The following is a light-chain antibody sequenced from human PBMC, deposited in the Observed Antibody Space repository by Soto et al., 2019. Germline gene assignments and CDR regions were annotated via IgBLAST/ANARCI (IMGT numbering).Light chain of an antibody. J-gene: IGLJ1*01. Sequence: QSVLTQPPSASGSPGQSVTISCTGTSSDVGGYNYVSWYQQHPGKAPKLIIYEVSKRPSGVPDRFSGSKSGSTASLTASGLQAEDEADYYCSSYAGSNIHYVFGTGTRSPS. CDR1: SSDVGGYNY. V-gene: IGLV2-8*01. CDR3: SSYAGSNIHYV. CDR2: EVS.